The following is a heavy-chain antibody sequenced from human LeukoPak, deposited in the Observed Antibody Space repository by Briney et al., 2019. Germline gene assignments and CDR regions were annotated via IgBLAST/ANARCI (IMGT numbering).Heavy chain of an antibody. Sequence: GASVKVSCKASQYSFSDYAIHWVRQAPGQRLEWMGWIDAGNGRTKYSQSFQGRLTIIRDTSATTAYMELSGLTSEDTAVYYCARDLFGYSSSYYFDYWGQGTLVTVSS. CDR1: QYSFSDYA. J-gene: IGHJ4*02. CDR3: ARDLFGYSSSYYFDY. CDR2: IDAGNGRT. D-gene: IGHD6-13*01. V-gene: IGHV1-3*01.